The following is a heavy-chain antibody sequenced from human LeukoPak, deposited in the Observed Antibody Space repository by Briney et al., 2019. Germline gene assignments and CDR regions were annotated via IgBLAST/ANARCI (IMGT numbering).Heavy chain of an antibody. CDR3: AKVVGATWNFDY. J-gene: IGHJ4*02. Sequence: GGSLRLSCAASGFTFSNYGMHWVRQAPGKGLEWVAVIWYDGSNKFYVDSVKGRFTISRDNSKNTLYLQMNSLSAEDTAVYYCAKVVGATWNFDYWGQGTLVTVSS. V-gene: IGHV3-33*06. CDR2: IWYDGSNK. D-gene: IGHD1-26*01. CDR1: GFTFSNYG.